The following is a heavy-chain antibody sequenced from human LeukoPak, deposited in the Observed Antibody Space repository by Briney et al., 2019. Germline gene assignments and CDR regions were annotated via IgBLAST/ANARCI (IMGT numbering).Heavy chain of an antibody. CDR2: IYSGGST. V-gene: IGHV3-53*01. D-gene: IGHD4-23*01. J-gene: IGHJ3*02. CDR3: ARDQTTEVAFDI. Sequence: PGGSLRLSCAASGFTVSSNYMCWVRQAPGKGLEWVSVIYSGGSTYYADSVKGRFTISRDNSKNTLYLQMNSLRAEDTAVYYCARDQTTEVAFDIWGQGTMVTVSS. CDR1: GFTVSSNY.